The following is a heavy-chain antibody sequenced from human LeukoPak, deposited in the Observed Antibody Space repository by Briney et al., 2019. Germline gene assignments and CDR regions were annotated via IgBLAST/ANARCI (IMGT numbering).Heavy chain of an antibody. Sequence: SETLSLTCTVSGGSISSGSYYWSWIRQPAGKGLEWIGRIYTSGSTNYNPSLKSRVTISVDTSKNQFSLKLSSVTAADTAVYYRVRDHWYGGSGYWFDPWGQGTLVTVSS. CDR1: GGSISSGSYY. V-gene: IGHV4-61*02. CDR3: VRDHWYGGSGYWFDP. J-gene: IGHJ5*02. D-gene: IGHD4-23*01. CDR2: IYTSGST.